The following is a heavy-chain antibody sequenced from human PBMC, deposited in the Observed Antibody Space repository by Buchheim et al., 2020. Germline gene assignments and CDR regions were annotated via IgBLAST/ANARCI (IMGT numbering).Heavy chain of an antibody. CDR3: ARAWGFDS. CDR2: IHSDGRKT. J-gene: IGHJ4*02. Sequence: EVQLVESGGGLVQPGGSLRLSCAASGFSFSTDWMHWVRQAPGKGLVWVSRIHSDGRKTLYADSVKGRFIISRDNAKNTLYLQMHSLTAEDTAVYYCARAWGFDSWGQGTL. V-gene: IGHV3-74*03. CDR1: GFSFSTDW. D-gene: IGHD3-16*01.